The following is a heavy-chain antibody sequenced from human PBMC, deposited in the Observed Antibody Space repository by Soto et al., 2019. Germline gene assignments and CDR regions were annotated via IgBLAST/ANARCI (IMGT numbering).Heavy chain of an antibody. CDR1: GFTFSDYD. CDR2: VSGSGTTI. J-gene: IGHJ4*02. Sequence: GGSLRLSCAASGFTFSDYDMSWIRQAPGKGLEWVSFVSGSGTTIYYADSVKGRFTISRDNAKNSLYLQMNSLRAEDTAVYYCARMGPRAARPTYWGQGTLVTVSS. CDR3: ARMGPRAARPTY. D-gene: IGHD6-6*01. V-gene: IGHV3-11*01.